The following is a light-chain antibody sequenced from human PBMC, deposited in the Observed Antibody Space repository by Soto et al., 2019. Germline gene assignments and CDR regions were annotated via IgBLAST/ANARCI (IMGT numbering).Light chain of an antibody. CDR3: SSYTSSGTYV. J-gene: IGLJ1*01. Sequence: QSARTQPASVSGSPGQSITISCTGTSSDVGDYDYVSWYQQHPGKAPKLMIYEVSARPSGVSNRFSGSKSGNTASLTISGLQAEDEADYYCSSYTSSGTYVFGTGTKLTVL. V-gene: IGLV2-14*01. CDR2: EVS. CDR1: SSDVGDYDY.